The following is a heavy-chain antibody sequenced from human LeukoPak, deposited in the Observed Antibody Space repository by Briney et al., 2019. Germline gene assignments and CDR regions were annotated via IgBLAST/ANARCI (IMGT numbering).Heavy chain of an antibody. J-gene: IGHJ6*03. V-gene: IGHV1-18*01. CDR1: GYTFTSYG. Sequence: AASVKVSCKASGYTFTSYGMSWVRQAPGQGLEWMGWISAYNGNTNYAQKLQGRVTMTTDTSTSTAYMELRSLRSDDTAVYYCARDYPRYYDFWSGYYTGWYYYYMDVWGKGTTVTVSS. CDR2: ISAYNGNT. CDR3: ARDYPRYYDFWSGYYTGWYYYYMDV. D-gene: IGHD3-3*01.